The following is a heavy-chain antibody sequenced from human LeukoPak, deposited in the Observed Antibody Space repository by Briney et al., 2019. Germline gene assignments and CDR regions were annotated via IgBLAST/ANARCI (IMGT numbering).Heavy chain of an antibody. V-gene: IGHV4-59*08. J-gene: IGHJ4*02. CDR2: IYYSGST. Sequence: SETLSLTCTVSGGSISSYYWSWLRQPPGKGLEWIGYIYYSGSTNYNPSLKSRVTISVDTSKNQFSLKLSSVTAADTAVYYCARHRPNYYDSSGSFDYWGQGTLVTVSS. CDR3: ARHRPNYYDSSGSFDY. CDR1: GGSISSYY. D-gene: IGHD3-22*01.